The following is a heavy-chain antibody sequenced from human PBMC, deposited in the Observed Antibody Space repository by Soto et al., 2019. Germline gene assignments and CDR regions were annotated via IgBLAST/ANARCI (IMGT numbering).Heavy chain of an antibody. Sequence: SETLSLTCTVAGVSVSSGFYYWSWIRQTPGKGLEWIGDIYYSGNTNYNPSLKSRVTMSVDTSKNQFSLKLSSVTAADTAVYYCARVGGVIWRYFDYWGQGTLVTVSS. J-gene: IGHJ4*02. D-gene: IGHD2-8*02. V-gene: IGHV4-61*01. CDR1: GVSVSSGFYY. CDR3: ARVGGVIWRYFDY. CDR2: IYYSGNT.